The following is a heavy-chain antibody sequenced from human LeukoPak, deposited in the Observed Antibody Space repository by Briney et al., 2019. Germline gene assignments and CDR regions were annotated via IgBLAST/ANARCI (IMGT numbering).Heavy chain of an antibody. D-gene: IGHD2-8*01. V-gene: IGHV1-2*02. CDR1: GYTFTGHY. J-gene: IGHJ4*02. CDR2: INPNSGGT. CDR3: ARVEYCTKGVCINFDL. Sequence: ASLKVSCKASGYTFTGHYIHWLRQAPGQGLEWMGWINPNSGGTKYAQKFQGRVTVPRDTSASTAYMELSGLRADDTAAYYCARVEYCTKGVCINFDLWGQGTLVTVSS.